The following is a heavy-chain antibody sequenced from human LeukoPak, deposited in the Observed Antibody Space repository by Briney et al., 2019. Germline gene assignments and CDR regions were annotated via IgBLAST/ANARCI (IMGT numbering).Heavy chain of an antibody. CDR3: AKGPYSDSSEWFQY. Sequence: GGSLRLSCAAYGFSFSSYAMGWVRQDPGKGLEWVSSISGSGGRTYYADSVKCRFTISRDNSTNTLSLQMNSLRVEDTAVYFCAKGPYSDSSEWFQYWGQGTLVTVSS. CDR1: GFSFSSYA. CDR2: ISGSGGRT. V-gene: IGHV3-23*01. D-gene: IGHD6-13*01. J-gene: IGHJ1*01.